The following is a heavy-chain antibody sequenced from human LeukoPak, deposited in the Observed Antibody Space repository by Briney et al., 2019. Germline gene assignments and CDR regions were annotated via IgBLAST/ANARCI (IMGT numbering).Heavy chain of an antibody. Sequence: KPGGSLRLSCAASGFTFSDYYMSWIRQAPGKGLEWVSYISSSGSTIYYADSVKGRFTISRDNAKNSLYLQMNSLRAEDTALYYCARLKQQLVYYYYYYMDVWGKGTTVTVSS. D-gene: IGHD6-13*01. V-gene: IGHV3-11*01. CDR3: ARLKQQLVYYYYYYMDV. CDR1: GFTFSDYY. CDR2: ISSSGSTI. J-gene: IGHJ6*03.